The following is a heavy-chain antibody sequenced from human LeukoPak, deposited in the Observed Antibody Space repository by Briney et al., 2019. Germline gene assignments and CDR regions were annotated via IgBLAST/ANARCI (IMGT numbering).Heavy chain of an antibody. D-gene: IGHD3-22*01. CDR2: ISSSSSYT. Sequence: PGGSLRLSCAASGFTFSDYYMSWIRQAPGKGLEWVSYISSSSSYTDYADSVKGRFTISRDNAKNSLYLQMNSLRAEDTAVYYCARGIRENYYDSSGYYTSDWFDSWGQGTLVTVSS. CDR1: GFTFSDYY. J-gene: IGHJ5*01. CDR3: ARGIRENYYDSSGYYTSDWFDS. V-gene: IGHV3-11*05.